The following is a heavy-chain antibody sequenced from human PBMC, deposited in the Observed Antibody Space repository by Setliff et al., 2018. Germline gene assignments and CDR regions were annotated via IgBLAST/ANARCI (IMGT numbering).Heavy chain of an antibody. CDR3: AREGVDTRSSTDYRYYMDV. V-gene: IGHV1-69*05. CDR1: GLTFTTFS. J-gene: IGHJ6*03. Sequence: SVKVSCKASGLTFTTFSISWVRQAPGQGLEWMGGIIPIFGTTNYAQRFQGRVTIITDESTSTAYMELSSLRFEDTAVYYCAREGVDTRSSTDYRYYMDVWGKGTTVTVS. D-gene: IGHD5-18*01. CDR2: IIPIFGTT.